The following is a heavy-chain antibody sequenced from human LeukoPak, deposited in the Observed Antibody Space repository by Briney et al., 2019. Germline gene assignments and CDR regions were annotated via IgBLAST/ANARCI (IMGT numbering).Heavy chain of an antibody. V-gene: IGHV1-2*04. D-gene: IGHD6-6*01. Sequence: ASVKVSCKASGYTITGYYMHWVRQAPGQGLEWMGWINPNSGGTNYAQKFQGWVTMTRDTSISTAYMELSRLRSDDTAVYYCARASSSSGTAFDYWGQGTLVTVSS. CDR2: INPNSGGT. CDR1: GYTITGYY. CDR3: ARASSSSGTAFDY. J-gene: IGHJ4*02.